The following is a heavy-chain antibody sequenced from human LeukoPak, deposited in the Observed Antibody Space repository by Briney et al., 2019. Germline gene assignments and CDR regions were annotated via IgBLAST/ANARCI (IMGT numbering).Heavy chain of an antibody. CDR2: INHSGST. D-gene: IGHD3-3*01. J-gene: IGHJ5*02. CDR3: ARGGYDFWSGYYTGRFWFDP. CDR1: GGSFSGYY. V-gene: IGHV4-34*01. Sequence: PSETLSLTCAVYGGSFSGYYWSWIRQPPGKGLEWIGEINHSGSTNYNPSLKSRVTMSVDTSKNQFSLKLSSVTAADTAVYYCARGGYDFWSGYYTGRFWFDPWGQGTLVTVSS.